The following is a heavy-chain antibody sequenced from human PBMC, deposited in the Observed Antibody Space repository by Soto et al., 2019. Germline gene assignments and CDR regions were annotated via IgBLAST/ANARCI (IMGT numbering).Heavy chain of an antibody. CDR1: GFTFSSYS. D-gene: IGHD2-15*01. CDR2: ISSSSSYI. CDR3: ARECSGGSCYSYYMDV. J-gene: IGHJ6*03. Sequence: EVQLVESGGGLVKPGGSLRLSCAASGFTFSSYSMNWVRQAPGKGLEWVSSISSSSSYIYYADSVKGRFTISRDNAKNSVYLQRNSLRAEDTAVYYCARECSGGSCYSYYMDVWGKGTTVTVSS. V-gene: IGHV3-21*01.